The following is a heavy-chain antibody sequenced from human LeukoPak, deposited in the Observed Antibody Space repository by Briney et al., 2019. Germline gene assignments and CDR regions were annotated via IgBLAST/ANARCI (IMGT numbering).Heavy chain of an antibody. CDR1: GDSISSSIYY. CDR3: ARHQYQLSALDY. CDR2: MSTSGST. V-gene: IGHV4-61*02. D-gene: IGHD2-2*01. J-gene: IGHJ4*02. Sequence: SETLSLTCTVSGDSISSSIYYWSWIRQPAGKGLEWIGRMSTSGSTSYNPSLKSRVTISVDTSKNQFSLNLNSVTAADTAIYYCARHQYQLSALDYWGQGTLVTVSS.